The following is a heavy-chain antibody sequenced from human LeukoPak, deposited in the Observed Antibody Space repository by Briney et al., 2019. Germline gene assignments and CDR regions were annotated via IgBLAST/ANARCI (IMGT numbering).Heavy chain of an antibody. V-gene: IGHV3-9*01. J-gene: IGHJ6*03. CDR2: ISWNSGSI. D-gene: IGHD6-13*01. CDR1: GFTFDDYA. CDR3: ARMQQQSYYYYYMDV. Sequence: PGGSLRLSCAASGFTFDDYAMHWVRQAPGKGLEWVSGISWNSGSIGYADSVKGRFTISRDNAKNSLYLQMNSLRAEDTAVYYCARMQQQSYYYYYMDVWGKGTTVTVSS.